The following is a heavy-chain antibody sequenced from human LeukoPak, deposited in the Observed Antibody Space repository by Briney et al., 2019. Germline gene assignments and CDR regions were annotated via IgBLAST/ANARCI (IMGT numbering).Heavy chain of an antibody. CDR3: ARSIAAAGPAFDL. CDR1: GYSFTSYW. V-gene: IGHV5-51*01. CDR2: IYPGDSDT. D-gene: IGHD6-13*01. Sequence: GESLKISCKGSGYSFTSYWIGWVRQMPGKGLEWMGIIYPGDSDTRYSPSSQGQVTISADKSISTAYLQWSSLKASDTAMYYCARSIAAAGPAFDLWGRGTLVTVSS. J-gene: IGHJ2*01.